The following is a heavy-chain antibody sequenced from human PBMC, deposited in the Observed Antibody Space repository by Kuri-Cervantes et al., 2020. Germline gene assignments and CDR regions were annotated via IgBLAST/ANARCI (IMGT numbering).Heavy chain of an antibody. D-gene: IGHD2-15*01. CDR2: ISAYNGDT. CDR1: GYTFTTYG. V-gene: IGHV1-18*01. Sequence: ASVKVSCKASGYTFTTYGITWVRQAPGQGLEWMGWISAYNGDTNYAQKLQGRVTITRDTSTSTAYMELSSLRSEDTAVYYCASSRLGYCSGGSCSLHYYYYMDVWGKGTTVTVSS. CDR3: ASSRLGYCSGGSCSLHYYYYMDV. J-gene: IGHJ6*03.